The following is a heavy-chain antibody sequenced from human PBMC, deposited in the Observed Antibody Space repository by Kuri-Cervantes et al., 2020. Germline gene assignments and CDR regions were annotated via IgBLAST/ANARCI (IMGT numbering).Heavy chain of an antibody. J-gene: IGHJ3*01. CDR3: ARGRYNDYWRAFDF. CDR2: INHSGST. V-gene: IGHV4-61*08. Sequence: SETLSLTCTVSGGSISSGDYYWIWIRQSPGKGLEWIGEINHSGSTNYKLSLESRVTMSTDTSRNQFSLKLRSVTAADTALYYCARGRYNDYWRAFDFWGQGTMVTVSS. CDR1: GGSISSGDYY. D-gene: IGHD1-1*01.